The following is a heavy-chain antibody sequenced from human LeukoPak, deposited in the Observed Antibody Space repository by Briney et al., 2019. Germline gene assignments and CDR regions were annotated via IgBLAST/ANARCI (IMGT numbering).Heavy chain of an antibody. CDR1: GGSISSGDYY. J-gene: IGHJ5*02. D-gene: IGHD6-6*01. CDR3: ARDVGSSVFRFDP. V-gene: IGHV4-61*08. CDR2: IYYSGST. Sequence: SQTLSLTCTVSGGSISSGDYYWSWIRQPPGKGLEWIGYIYYSGSTNYNPSLKSRVTISVDTSKNQFSLKLSSVTAADTAVYYCARDVGSSVFRFDPWGQGTLVTVSS.